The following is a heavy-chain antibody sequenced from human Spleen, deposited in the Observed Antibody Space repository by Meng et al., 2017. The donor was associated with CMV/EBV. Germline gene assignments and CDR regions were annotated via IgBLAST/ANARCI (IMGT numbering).Heavy chain of an antibody. J-gene: IGHJ4*02. Sequence: SETLSLTCTVSGGSISSTSYYWGWIRQPPGKGLEWIGSIYYSGSSYHNPSLKSRVTISRDTSKNQFSLKLSSVTAADTAVYYCARDLGALGVVGGPFDYWGQGTLVTVSS. CDR1: GGSISSTSYY. CDR3: ARDLGALGVVGGPFDY. V-gene: IGHV4-39*07. CDR2: IYYSGSS. D-gene: IGHD3-16*01.